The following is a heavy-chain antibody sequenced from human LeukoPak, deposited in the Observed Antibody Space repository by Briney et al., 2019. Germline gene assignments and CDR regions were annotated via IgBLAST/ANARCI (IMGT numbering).Heavy chain of an antibody. CDR3: ARLDYYGSGSPYNWFDP. V-gene: IGHV5-51*01. CDR1: GYSFTSYW. D-gene: IGHD3-10*01. J-gene: IGHJ5*02. Sequence: GESLKISCKGSGYSFTSYWIGWVRQMPGKGLERMGIIYPGDSDTRYSPSFQGQVTISADKSISTAYLQWSSLKASDTAMYYCARLDYYGSGSPYNWFDPWGQGTLVTVSS. CDR2: IYPGDSDT.